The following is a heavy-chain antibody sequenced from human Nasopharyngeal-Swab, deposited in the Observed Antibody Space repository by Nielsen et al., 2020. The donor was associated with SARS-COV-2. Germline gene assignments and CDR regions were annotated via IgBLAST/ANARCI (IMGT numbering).Heavy chain of an antibody. Sequence: ASVKVSCKASGYTLISYAMHWVRQTPGQRLEWMGWINAGNGNTKYSQKFQGRVTITRDTSASTAYMELSSLRSEDTAVYYCARDRNVLRYFDWLGWFDPWGQGTLVTVSS. V-gene: IGHV1-3*01. CDR1: GYTLISYA. CDR2: INAGNGNT. J-gene: IGHJ5*02. CDR3: ARDRNVLRYFDWLGWFDP. D-gene: IGHD3-9*01.